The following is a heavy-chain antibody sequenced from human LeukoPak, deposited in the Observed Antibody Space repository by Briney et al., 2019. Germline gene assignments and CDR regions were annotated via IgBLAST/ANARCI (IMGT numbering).Heavy chain of an antibody. D-gene: IGHD3-22*01. CDR2: ISYDGSNK. J-gene: IGHJ4*02. CDR3: ARNYYDSSGYYYHDY. Sequence: GRSLRLSCAASGFTFSSYGMHWVRQAPGKGLEWVAVISYDGSNKYYADSVKGRFTISRDNSKNTLYLQMNSLRAEDTAVYYCARNYYDSSGYYYHDYWGQGTLVTVSS. CDR1: GFTFSSYG. V-gene: IGHV3-30*03.